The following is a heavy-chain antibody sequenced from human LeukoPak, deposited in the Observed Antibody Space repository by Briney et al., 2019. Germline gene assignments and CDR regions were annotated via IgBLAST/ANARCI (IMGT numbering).Heavy chain of an antibody. CDR3: VRVVPAARFGMDV. CDR1: GGSISSYY. J-gene: IGHJ6*02. V-gene: IGHV4-59*01. D-gene: IGHD2-2*01. Sequence: SETLSLTCSVSGGSISSYYWGWIRQPPGKGLEWIGYIYSSGSTNYNPSLKSRVTISGDTSKNQFSLRLSSVTAADTAVYYCVRVVPAARFGMDVWGQGTTVTVSS. CDR2: IYSSGST.